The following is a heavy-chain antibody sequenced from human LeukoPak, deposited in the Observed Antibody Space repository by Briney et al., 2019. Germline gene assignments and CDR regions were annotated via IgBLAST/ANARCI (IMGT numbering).Heavy chain of an antibody. CDR2: IYYSGST. V-gene: IGHV4-59*08. J-gene: IGHJ4*02. D-gene: IGHD5-24*01. Sequence: LETLSLTCTVSGGSISSYYWSWIRQPPGKGLEWIGYIYYSGSTNYNPSLKSRVTISVDTSKNQFSLKLSSVTAADTAAYYCARRRDGYNYFDYWGQGTLVTVSS. CDR1: GGSISSYY. CDR3: ARRRDGYNYFDY.